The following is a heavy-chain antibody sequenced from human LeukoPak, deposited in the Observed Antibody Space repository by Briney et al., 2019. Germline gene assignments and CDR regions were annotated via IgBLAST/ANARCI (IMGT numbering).Heavy chain of an antibody. CDR1: GGSISSYY. V-gene: IGHV4-59*01. J-gene: IGHJ3*02. CDR2: IYYSGST. Sequence: SETLSLTCTVSGGSISSYYWSWIRQPPGKGLEWIGYIYYSGSTNYNPSLKSRVTISVDTSKNQFSLKLGSVTAADTAVYYCARDLGYGGLAFDIWGRGTMVTVSS. CDR3: ARDLGYGGLAFDI. D-gene: IGHD4-23*01.